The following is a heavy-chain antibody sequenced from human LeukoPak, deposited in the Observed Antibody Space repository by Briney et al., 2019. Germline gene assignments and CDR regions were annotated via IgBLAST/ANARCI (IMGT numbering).Heavy chain of an antibody. CDR2: IYYSGTT. V-gene: IGHV4-59*08. Sequence: PSETLSLTCAVYGGSFSGYYWSWIRQPPGKGLEWIGYIYYSGTTNYNPSLKSRVTISVDTSKNQFSLKLNSVTAADTAVYYCARLPLRSHFDYWGQGTLVTVSS. CDR1: GGSFSGYY. J-gene: IGHJ4*02. CDR3: ARLPLRSHFDY.